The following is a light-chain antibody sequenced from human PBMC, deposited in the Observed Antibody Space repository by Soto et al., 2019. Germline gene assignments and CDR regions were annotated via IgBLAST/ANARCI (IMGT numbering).Light chain of an antibody. CDR3: QQYYTTPIT. J-gene: IGKJ5*01. Sequence: DIVMTQFPDSLSEFLGERATINCKSSQSVFSSSRNENYLAWYQQKPGQPPKMIINGASTRGSEVPDRFSGSGSETDFTLTVSSLQAEDVAVYYCQQYYTTPITFGQGTRLEIE. CDR2: GAS. CDR1: QSVFSSSRNENY. V-gene: IGKV4-1*01.